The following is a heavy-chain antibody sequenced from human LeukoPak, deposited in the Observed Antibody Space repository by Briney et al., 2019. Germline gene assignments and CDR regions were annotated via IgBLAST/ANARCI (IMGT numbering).Heavy chain of an antibody. CDR2: IYYGGGT. CDR1: GASIRSYF. V-gene: IGHV4-59*01. CDR3: ARERGDYDSDNWFDS. Sequence: SETLSPTCTVSGASIRSYFWSWIRQPPGKGLEWIGYIYYGGGTNYNPSFESRITISVDTSKSRISLNLTSVTASDTAIYYCARERGDYDSDNWFDSWGQGTLLTVSS. D-gene: IGHD4-17*01. J-gene: IGHJ5*01.